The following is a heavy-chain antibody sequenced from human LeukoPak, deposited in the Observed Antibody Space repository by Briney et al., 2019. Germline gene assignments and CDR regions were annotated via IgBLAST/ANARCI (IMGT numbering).Heavy chain of an antibody. CDR2: INSDGSST. CDR3: ARPSGYCSGGSCPRWFDP. V-gene: IGHV3-74*01. D-gene: IGHD2-15*01. J-gene: IGHJ5*02. CDR1: GFTFSSHW. Sequence: GGSLRLSCAASGFTFSSHWMHWVRQAPGEGLVWVSRINSDGSSTSYADSVKGRFTISRDNAKNMLYLQMNSLRAEDTAVYYCARPSGYCSGGSCPRWFDPWGQGTLVTVSS.